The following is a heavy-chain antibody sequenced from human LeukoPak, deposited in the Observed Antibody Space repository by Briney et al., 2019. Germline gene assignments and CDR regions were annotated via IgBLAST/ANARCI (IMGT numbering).Heavy chain of an antibody. CDR2: ISYDDNTS. J-gene: IGHJ6*02. CDR3: AKGDYYGSGRKIDV. D-gene: IGHD3-10*01. CDR1: RFTFRSYG. V-gene: IGHV3-30*18. Sequence: GGSLRLSCAASRFTFRSYGMHWVRQAPGKGPEWVAVISYDDNTSYYADSVKGRFTISRDNSKNTLYLQMNSLRAEDTAVYYCAKGDYYGSGRKIDVWGQGTTVTVSS.